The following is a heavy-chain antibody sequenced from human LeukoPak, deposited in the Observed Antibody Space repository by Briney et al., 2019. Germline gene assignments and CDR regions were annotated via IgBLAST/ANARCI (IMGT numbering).Heavy chain of an antibody. D-gene: IGHD3-22*01. J-gene: IGHJ4*02. V-gene: IGHV3-48*03. CDR3: ARAYYDSSRYYDTIDY. CDR2: ISTSGSTI. Sequence: GGSLRLSCAASGFTFSTYEMNWVRQAPGKGLEWVSYISTSGSTIYYVDSVKGRFTISRDNAKHSLSLQMTSLRAEDTAVYYCARAYYDSSRYYDTIDYWGQGTLVTVSS. CDR1: GFTFSTYE.